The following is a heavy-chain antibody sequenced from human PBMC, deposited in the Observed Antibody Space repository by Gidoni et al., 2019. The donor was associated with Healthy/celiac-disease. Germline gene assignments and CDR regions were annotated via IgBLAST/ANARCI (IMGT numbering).Heavy chain of an antibody. D-gene: IGHD3-22*01. CDR1: GGSISSYY. V-gene: IGHV4-59*01. Sequence: QVQLQESGPGLVKPSETLSLTCTVSGGSISSYYWRWIRQPPGKGLEWIGYIYYSGSTNYNPSLKSRVTISVDTSKNQFSLKLSSVTAADTAVYYCARDDPHYDSSGYYQPDAFDIWGQGTMVTVSS. CDR2: IYYSGST. CDR3: ARDDPHYDSSGYYQPDAFDI. J-gene: IGHJ3*02.